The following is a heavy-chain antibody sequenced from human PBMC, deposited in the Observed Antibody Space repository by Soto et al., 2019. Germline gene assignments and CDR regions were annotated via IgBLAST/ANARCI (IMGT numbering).Heavy chain of an antibody. CDR1: GFTFSRYA. CDR2: ISYDGSNK. Sequence: GGPLRLSCAASGFTFSRYATHWVRQAPGKGLEWVAVISYDGSNKYYADSVKGRFTISRDNSKNTLYLQMNSLRAEDTAVYYCAKDSRWSSIGSGSTSPFDPWGQGTLVTVSS. J-gene: IGHJ5*02. CDR3: AKDSRWSSIGSGSTSPFDP. V-gene: IGHV3-30*18. D-gene: IGHD3-10*01.